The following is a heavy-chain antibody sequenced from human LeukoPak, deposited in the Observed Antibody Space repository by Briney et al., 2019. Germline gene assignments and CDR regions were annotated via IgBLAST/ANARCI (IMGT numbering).Heavy chain of an antibody. CDR3: ASPTNYGSGSYFVFDY. D-gene: IGHD3-10*01. Sequence: ASVKVSCKASGGTFSSYAISWVRQAPGQGLEWMGGIIPIFGTANYAQKFQGRVTITTDESTSTAYMELSSLRSEDTAVYYCASPTNYGSGSYFVFDYWGQGTLVTVSS. J-gene: IGHJ4*02. V-gene: IGHV1-69*05. CDR1: GGTFSSYA. CDR2: IIPIFGTA.